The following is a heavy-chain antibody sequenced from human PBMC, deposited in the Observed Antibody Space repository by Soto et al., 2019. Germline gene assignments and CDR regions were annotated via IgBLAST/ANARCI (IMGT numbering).Heavy chain of an antibody. V-gene: IGHV3-64D*06. D-gene: IGHD1-26*01. CDR3: VKDRWVDY. J-gene: IGHJ4*02. CDR2: ISSNGVST. CDR1: GFSFSSYA. Sequence: GGSLRLSCSASGFSFSSYAMHWVRQAPGKGLQYVSSISSNGVSTYYPDSVKGRFTISRDNSKNTLYLQMSSLRAEDTAVYYCVKDRWVDYWGQGTLVTAPQ.